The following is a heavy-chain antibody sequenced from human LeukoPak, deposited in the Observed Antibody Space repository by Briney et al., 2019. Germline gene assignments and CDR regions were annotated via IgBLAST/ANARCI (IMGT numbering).Heavy chain of an antibody. CDR1: GYTFTSYG. CDR3: ARGSWIQLPADAFDI. CDR2: ISAYNGNT. J-gene: IGHJ3*02. D-gene: IGHD5-18*01. V-gene: IGHV1-18*01. Sequence: ASVKVSXKASGYTFTSYGISWVRQAPGQGLEWMGRISAYNGNTNYAQKLQGRVTMTTDTSTSTAYMELRSLRSDDTAVYYCARGSWIQLPADAFDIWGQGTMVTVSS.